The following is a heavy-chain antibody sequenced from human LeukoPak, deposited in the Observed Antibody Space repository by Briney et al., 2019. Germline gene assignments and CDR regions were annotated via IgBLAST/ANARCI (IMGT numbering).Heavy chain of an antibody. V-gene: IGHV4-39*01. CDR2: MYYSGST. Sequence: SETLSLTCTASGGSISNSSYYWGWIRQPPGKGLEWIGSMYYSGSTYYNPSLKSRATISVDTSKNQFSLKLSSVTAADTAVYYCARHGRMGTINPSYWGQGTLVTVSS. CDR1: GGSISNSSYY. CDR3: ARHGRMGTINPSY. J-gene: IGHJ4*02. D-gene: IGHD5-24*01.